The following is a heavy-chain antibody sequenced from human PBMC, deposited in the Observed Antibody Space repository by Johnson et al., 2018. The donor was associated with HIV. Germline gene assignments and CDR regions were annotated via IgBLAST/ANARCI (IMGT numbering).Heavy chain of an antibody. CDR2: ISYDGSNK. CDR1: GFTFSSYA. J-gene: IGHJ3*02. D-gene: IGHD3-22*01. CDR3: ARDRDYYDSLDAFDI. V-gene: IGHV3-30-3*01. Sequence: QVQLVESGGGVVQPGRSLRLSCAASGFTFSSYAMHWVRQAPGKGLEWVAVISYDGSNKYYADSVKGRFTISRDNSKNTLYLQMNSLRAEDTAVYYCARDRDYYDSLDAFDIWGQGTMVTVSS.